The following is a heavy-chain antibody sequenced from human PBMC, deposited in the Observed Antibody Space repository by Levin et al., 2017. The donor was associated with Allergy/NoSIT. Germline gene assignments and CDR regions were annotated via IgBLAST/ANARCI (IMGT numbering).Heavy chain of an antibody. CDR1: GFTFSNYA. J-gene: IGHJ6*02. CDR2: ISGSGGST. V-gene: IGHV3-23*01. D-gene: IGHD2-15*01. CDR3: AKGGGYCSGGNCYSDASGMDV. Sequence: GESLKISCAASGFTFSNYAMSWVRQAPGKGLEWVSAISGSGGSTYYIDSVKGRFTISRDNSKNTLYLQMNSLRVEDTAVYYCAKGGGYCSGGNCYSDASGMDVWGQGTTVTVSS.